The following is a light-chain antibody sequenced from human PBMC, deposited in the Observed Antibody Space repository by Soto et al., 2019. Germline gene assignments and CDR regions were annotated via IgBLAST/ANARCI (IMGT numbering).Light chain of an antibody. Sequence: ALTQPASVSGSPGQSITLSCTGTSSDVGGYNYVSWYQQHPGKAPKVMIYEVSHRPSGVSNRFSGSKSGNTASLTISGLQAEDEADYYCISYTSSSLYVFGTGTKVTVL. V-gene: IGLV2-14*01. CDR2: EVS. J-gene: IGLJ1*01. CDR3: ISYTSSSLYV. CDR1: SSDVGGYNY.